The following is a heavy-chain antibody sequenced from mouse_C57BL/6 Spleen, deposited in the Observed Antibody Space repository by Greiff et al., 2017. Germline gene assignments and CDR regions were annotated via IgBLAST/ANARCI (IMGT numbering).Heavy chain of an antibody. Sequence: QVQLKESGAELVRPGASVKLSCKASGYTFTDYYINWVKQRPGQGLEWIARIYPGSGNTYYNEKFKGKATLTAEKSSSTAYMQLSSLTSEDSAVYFCARVTGTSNWYFDVWGTGTTVTVSS. D-gene: IGHD4-1*01. J-gene: IGHJ1*03. V-gene: IGHV1-76*01. CDR1: GYTFTDYY. CDR3: ARVTGTSNWYFDV. CDR2: IYPGSGNT.